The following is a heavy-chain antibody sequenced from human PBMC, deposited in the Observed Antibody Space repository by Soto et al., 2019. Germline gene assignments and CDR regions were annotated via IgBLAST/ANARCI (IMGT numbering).Heavy chain of an antibody. CDR3: TTDLYYYDSSGYYYFDY. Sequence: GGSLRLSCAASGFTFSNAWMSWVRQAPGKGLEWVGRIKSKTDGGTTDYAAPVKGRFTISRDDSKNTLYLQMNSLKTEDTAVYYCTTDLYYYDSSGYYYFDYWGQGTLVTVSS. V-gene: IGHV3-15*01. CDR1: GFTFSNAW. D-gene: IGHD3-22*01. CDR2: IKSKTDGGTT. J-gene: IGHJ4*02.